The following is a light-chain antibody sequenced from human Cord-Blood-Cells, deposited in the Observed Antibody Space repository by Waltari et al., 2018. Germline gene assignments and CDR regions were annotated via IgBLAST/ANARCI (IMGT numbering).Light chain of an antibody. CDR2: DFS. CDR1: SSDVCGYNY. Sequence: QSALSPPPSPSGSPGRSSDISCTGTSSDVCGYNYLSWNQQHPGNAPKLMIFDFSNRPSGVTTRFSGSKSGNTASLTISGLQAEDEADYYCSSYTSSSTLVFGVGTELTVL. J-gene: IGLJ3*02. V-gene: IGLV2-14*03. CDR3: SSYTSSSTLV.